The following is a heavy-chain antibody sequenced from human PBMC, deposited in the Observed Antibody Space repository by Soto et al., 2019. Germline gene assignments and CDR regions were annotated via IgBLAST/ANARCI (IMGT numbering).Heavy chain of an antibody. D-gene: IGHD4-17*01. CDR1: GYTFTSYD. J-gene: IGHJ4*02. CDR3: ARRAPVTRYGDYSFDY. Sequence: QVPLVQSGAEVKKPGASVKVSCKASGYTFTSYDINWVRQATGQGLEWMGWMNPNSGNTGYAQKFQGRVTMTRNTSIGTAYMELSSLRSEDTAVYYCARRAPVTRYGDYSFDYWGQGTLVTVSS. CDR2: MNPNSGNT. V-gene: IGHV1-8*01.